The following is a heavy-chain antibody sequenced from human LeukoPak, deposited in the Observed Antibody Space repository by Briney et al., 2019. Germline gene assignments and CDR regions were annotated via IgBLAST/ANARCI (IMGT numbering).Heavy chain of an antibody. D-gene: IGHD1-26*01. CDR1: GYTFNKFY. CDR3: ARDISTYSGTFPGGDH. V-gene: IGHV1-46*02. J-gene: IGHJ4*02. CDR2: VNPSDGYT. Sequence: ASVKVSCKASGYTFNKFYMHWVRQAPGQGLEWMGIVNPSDGYTTYAQKFQGRVTMTRDMSTSTVYMELSSLTSDDTAVYFCARDISTYSGTFPGGDHWGQGTLVTVSS.